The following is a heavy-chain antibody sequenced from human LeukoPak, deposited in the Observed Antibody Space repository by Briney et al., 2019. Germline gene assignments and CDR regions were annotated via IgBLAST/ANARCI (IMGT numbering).Heavy chain of an antibody. D-gene: IGHD1/OR15-1a*01. V-gene: IGHV1-18*01. J-gene: IGHJ5*02. CDR1: GYTFTSYR. Sequence: ASVKVSCKASGYTFTSYRITWVRQAPGQGLEWMGWISAYSGNTIYTQKFQGRLTMTTDTSTTTAYMELKSLRSDDTAVYYCARLGLEQRSWFDPWGQGTLVTVSS. CDR2: ISAYSGNT. CDR3: ARLGLEQRSWFDP.